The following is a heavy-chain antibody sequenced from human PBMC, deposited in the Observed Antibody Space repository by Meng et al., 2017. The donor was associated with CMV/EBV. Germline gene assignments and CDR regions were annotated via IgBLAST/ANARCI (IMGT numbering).Heavy chain of an antibody. D-gene: IGHD3-16*01. V-gene: IGHV4-34*01. J-gene: IGHJ2*01. CDR1: GGSFSGYY. CDR2: INHSGST. Sequence: TCAGYGGSFSGYYWSWIRQPPGKGLEWIGEINHSGSTNYNPSLKSRVTISVDTSKNQFSLKLSSVTAADTAVYYCARGKGDRVRYFDLWGRGTLVTVSS. CDR3: ARGKGDRVRYFDL.